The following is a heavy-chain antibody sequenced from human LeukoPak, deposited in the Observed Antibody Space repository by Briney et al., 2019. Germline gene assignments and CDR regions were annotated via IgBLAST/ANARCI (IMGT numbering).Heavy chain of an antibody. D-gene: IGHD6-13*01. V-gene: IGHV1-18*01. Sequence: ASVKVSCKASGYTFTSYGISWVRQAPGQGLEWMGWISAYNGNTNYAQKLQGRVTMTTDTSTSTAYMELSRLRSDDTAVYYCARGSSSGVYYYYYYMDVWGKGTTVTVSS. CDR2: ISAYNGNT. CDR1: GYTFTSYG. CDR3: ARGSSSGVYYYYYYMDV. J-gene: IGHJ6*03.